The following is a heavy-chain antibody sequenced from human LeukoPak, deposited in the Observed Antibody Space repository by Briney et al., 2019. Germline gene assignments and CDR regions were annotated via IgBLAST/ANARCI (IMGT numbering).Heavy chain of an antibody. CDR3: ARDQLDYSNYQPFDY. D-gene: IGHD4-11*01. CDR1: GFTFSSYA. Sequence: GGSLRLSCAASGFTFSSYAMSWVRQAPGKGLEWVSAISGSGGSTYYADSVKGRFTISRDNSKNTLYLQMNSLRAEDTAVYYCARDQLDYSNYQPFDYWGQGTLVTVSS. J-gene: IGHJ4*02. CDR2: ISGSGGST. V-gene: IGHV3-23*01.